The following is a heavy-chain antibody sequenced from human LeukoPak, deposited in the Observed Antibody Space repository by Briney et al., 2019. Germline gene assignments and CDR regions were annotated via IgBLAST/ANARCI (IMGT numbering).Heavy chain of an antibody. CDR2: IYHSGST. D-gene: IGHD6-6*01. Sequence: SETLSLTCTVSGYFISSGYYWGWIRQPPGKGLEWIGSIYHSGSTDYNPSLKSRVTISVDTSKNQFSLKLSSVTAADTAVYYCARRVFLGGQLWIDYWGQGTLVTVSS. J-gene: IGHJ4*02. V-gene: IGHV4-38-2*02. CDR1: GYFISSGYY. CDR3: ARRVFLGGQLWIDY.